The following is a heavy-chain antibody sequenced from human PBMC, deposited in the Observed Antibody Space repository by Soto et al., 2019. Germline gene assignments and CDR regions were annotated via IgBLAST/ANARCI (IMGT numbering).Heavy chain of an antibody. CDR3: ARVTGRYYYGMDV. CDR1: GGSFSGYY. V-gene: IGHV4-34*01. CDR2: INHSGST. Sequence: PSETLSLTCAVYGGSFSGYYWSWIRQPPGKGLEWIGEINHSGSTNYNPSLKSRVTISVDTSKNQFSLKLSSVTAADTAMYYCARVTGRYYYGMDVWGQGTTVTVSS. J-gene: IGHJ6*02.